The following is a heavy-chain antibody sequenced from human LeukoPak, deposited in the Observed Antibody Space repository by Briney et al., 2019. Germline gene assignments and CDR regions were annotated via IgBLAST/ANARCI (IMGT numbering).Heavy chain of an antibody. V-gene: IGHV4-59*08. CDR1: GGSISSYY. J-gene: IGHJ6*02. Sequence: PSETLSLTCTVSGGSISSYYWSWIRQPPGKGLEWIGYIYYSGSTNYNPSLKSRVTISVDTSKNQFSLKLSSVTAADTAVYYCARADYYDSSGYPLGMDVWGQGTTVTVSS. CDR3: ARADYYDSSGYPLGMDV. D-gene: IGHD3-22*01. CDR2: IYYSGST.